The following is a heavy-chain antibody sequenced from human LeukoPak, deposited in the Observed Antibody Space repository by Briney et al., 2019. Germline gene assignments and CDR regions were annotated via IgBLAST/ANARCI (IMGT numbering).Heavy chain of an antibody. CDR2: INWNGGST. CDR3: ARVMQGSWLLRYTNLDY. V-gene: IGHV3-20*04. CDR1: GFTFDDYG. J-gene: IGHJ4*02. D-gene: IGHD2-15*01. Sequence: PGGSLGLSCAASGFTFDDYGMSWVRQAPGKGLEWVSGINWNGGSTGYADSVKGRFTISRDNAKNSLYLQMNSLRAEDTALYYCARVMQGSWLLRYTNLDYWGQGTLVTVSS.